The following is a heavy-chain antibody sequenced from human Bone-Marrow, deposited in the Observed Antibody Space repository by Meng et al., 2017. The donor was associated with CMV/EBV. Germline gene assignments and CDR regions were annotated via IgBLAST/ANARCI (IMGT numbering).Heavy chain of an antibody. V-gene: IGHV1-69*05. CDR1: GGTFSSYA. J-gene: IGHJ6*02. CDR2: IIPIFGTA. D-gene: IGHD6-6*01. CDR3: ARTPEYSSSSFIHYYYYYGMDV. Sequence: SVKVSCKASGGTFSSYAISWVRQAPGQRLEWMGGIIPIFGTANYAQKFQGRVTITTDESTSTAYMELSSLRSEDTAVYYCARTPEYSSSSFIHYYYYYGMDVWGQGTTVTVSS.